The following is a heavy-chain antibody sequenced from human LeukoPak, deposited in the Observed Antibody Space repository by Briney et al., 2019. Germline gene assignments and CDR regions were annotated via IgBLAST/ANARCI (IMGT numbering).Heavy chain of an antibody. CDR3: AKAAYYYDSRTFIDY. CDR1: GFTFSSYA. Sequence: GGSLRLSCAASGFTFSSYAMSWVRQAPGKGLEWVSTISGSGGSTYYADSVKGRFTISRDNSKNTLHLHMNSLRAADTAVYYCAKAAYYYDSRTFIDYWGQGTLVTVSS. CDR2: ISGSGGST. J-gene: IGHJ4*02. V-gene: IGHV3-23*01. D-gene: IGHD3-22*01.